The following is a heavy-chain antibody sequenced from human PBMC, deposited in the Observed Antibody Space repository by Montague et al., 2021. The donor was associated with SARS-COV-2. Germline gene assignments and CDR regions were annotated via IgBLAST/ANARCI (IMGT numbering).Heavy chain of an antibody. CDR2: IYSGGST. V-gene: IGHV3-53*01. D-gene: IGHD1-26*01. J-gene: IGHJ6*02. CDR3: ARDRRIVAALYYYYGMDV. CDR1: WFTVSSNY. Sequence: FLRLSCAASWFTVSSNYMSWVRQAPGKGLEWVSVIYSGGSTYYADSVKGRFTISRDNSKNTLYLQMNSLRAEDTAVYYCARDRRIVAALYYYYGMDVWGQGTTVTVS.